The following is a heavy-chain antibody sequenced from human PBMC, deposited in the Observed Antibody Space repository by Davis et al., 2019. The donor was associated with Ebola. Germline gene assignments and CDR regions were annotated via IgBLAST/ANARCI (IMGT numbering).Heavy chain of an antibody. CDR3: ARGGGFDY. Sequence: ASVKVSCKASGYTFTSYGITWVRQAPGQGLEWMGWINPHNGNTNYAQNVQGRVAMTTDTSTNTAYMEVGSLRSDDTAVYYCARGGGFDYWGQGTLVTVSS. V-gene: IGHV1-18*04. CDR2: INPHNGNT. D-gene: IGHD3-16*01. CDR1: GYTFTSYG. J-gene: IGHJ4*02.